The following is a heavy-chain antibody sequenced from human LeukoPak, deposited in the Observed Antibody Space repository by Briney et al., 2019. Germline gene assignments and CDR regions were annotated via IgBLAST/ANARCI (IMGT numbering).Heavy chain of an antibody. CDR2: ISGGSGGST. CDR1: GFTFSNYA. J-gene: IGHJ5*02. D-gene: IGHD5-18*01. CDR3: ARDHPPWSAAPVDTGWFDP. Sequence: GGSLRLSCGASGFTFSNYALSWVRQAPGKGLEWVSSISGGSGGSTYYADSVKGRFTISRDNAKNSLYLQMNSLRAEDTAVYYCARDHPPWSAAPVDTGWFDPWGQGTLVTVSS. V-gene: IGHV3-23*01.